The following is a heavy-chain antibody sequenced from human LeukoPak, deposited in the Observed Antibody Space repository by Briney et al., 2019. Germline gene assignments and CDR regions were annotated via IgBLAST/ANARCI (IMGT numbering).Heavy chain of an antibody. Sequence: GGSLRLSCAASGFTFSSYAMSWVRQAPGKGLEWVSAISGSGGSTYYAGSVKGRFTISRDNSKNTLYLQMNSLRAEDTAVYYCAKDRRMHRYNWNVLLDYWGQGTLVTVSS. V-gene: IGHV3-23*01. J-gene: IGHJ4*02. CDR2: ISGSGGST. D-gene: IGHD1-20*01. CDR1: GFTFSSYA. CDR3: AKDRRMHRYNWNVLLDY.